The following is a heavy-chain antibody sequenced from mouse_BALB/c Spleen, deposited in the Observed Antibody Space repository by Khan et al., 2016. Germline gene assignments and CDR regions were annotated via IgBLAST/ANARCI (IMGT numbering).Heavy chain of an antibody. CDR3: AREGGGVVDY. CDR1: GFTFTDYY. CDR2: IRNKANGYTT. V-gene: IGHV7-3*02. J-gene: IGHJ2*01. Sequence: EVELVESGGGLVQPGGSLRLSCATSGFTFTDYYMSWVRQPPGKALEWLGFIRNKANGYTTEYSASVKGRFTISRDNSQSIRYLQMNTLRAEDSATYYCAREGGGVVDYWGQGTTLTVSS.